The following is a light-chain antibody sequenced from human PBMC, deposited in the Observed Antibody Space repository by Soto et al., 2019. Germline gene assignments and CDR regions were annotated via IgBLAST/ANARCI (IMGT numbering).Light chain of an antibody. Sequence: EIVMTQSPVTLSVSPGERATLSCRASQSVSSDLAWYQQKSGQAPRLLIFGASTRANGIPARFSGSGSGTEFTLTISSVQSEDFAVYYCKQYNNWPPRQYTFGQGTKLEIK. V-gene: IGKV3-15*01. CDR1: QSVSSD. CDR2: GAS. CDR3: KQYNNWPPRQYT. J-gene: IGKJ2*01.